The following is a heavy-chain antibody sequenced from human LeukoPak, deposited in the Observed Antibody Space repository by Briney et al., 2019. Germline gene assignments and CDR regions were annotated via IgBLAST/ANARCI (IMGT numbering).Heavy chain of an antibody. J-gene: IGHJ3*01. Sequence: SETLSLTCTVSGGSINNYYGSWIRHPAGKALEWLGHIYTTGSTNYNPSLKSRVTMSVDTSKSQFSLKLSSVTAADTAVYYCARCILRGVDAFDLWGQGTMVTVSS. CDR3: ARCILRGVDAFDL. V-gene: IGHV4-4*07. CDR1: GGSINNYY. CDR2: IYTTGST. D-gene: IGHD2-21*01.